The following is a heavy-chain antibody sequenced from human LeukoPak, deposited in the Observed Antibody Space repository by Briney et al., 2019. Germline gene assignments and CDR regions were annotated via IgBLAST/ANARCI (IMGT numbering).Heavy chain of an antibody. CDR2: IKKDGTEK. CDR1: GFTFSSYW. D-gene: IGHD3-22*01. J-gene: IGHJ4*02. Sequence: GGSLRLSCAASGFTFSSYWMSWVRQAPGKGLEWVANIKKDGTEKKYVDSVKGRFTISRDNAKNSLYLQMNSLRAEDTAVYYCARGGRWINYYDGSSPVWGQGTLVTVSS. CDR3: ARGGRWINYYDGSSPV. V-gene: IGHV3-7*01.